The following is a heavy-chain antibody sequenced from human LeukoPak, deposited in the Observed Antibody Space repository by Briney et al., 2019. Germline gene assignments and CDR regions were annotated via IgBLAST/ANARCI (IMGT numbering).Heavy chain of an antibody. D-gene: IGHD6-6*01. CDR3: ARAGYSSSSSVDY. CDR2: INPNSGGT. J-gene: IGHJ4*02. Sequence: ASVKVSCKSSGYTFTGYYMHWVRQAPGQGLEWMGWINPNSGGTNYAQKFQGRVTMTRDTSISTAYMELSRLRSDDTAVYYCARAGYSSSSSVDYWGQGTLVTVSS. CDR1: GYTFTGYY. V-gene: IGHV1-2*02.